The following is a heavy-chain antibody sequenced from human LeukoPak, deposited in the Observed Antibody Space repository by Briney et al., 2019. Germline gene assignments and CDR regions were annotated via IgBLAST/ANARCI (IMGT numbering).Heavy chain of an antibody. CDR1: GFTFSSYG. J-gene: IGHJ4*02. CDR2: ISYDGSNK. D-gene: IGHD4-11*01. Sequence: TGGSLRLSCAASGFTFSSYGMHWVRQAPGKGLEWVAVISYDGSNKYYADSVKGRFTISRDNSKNTLYLQMNSLRAEDTAVYYCAKSKYSNYGPIDYWGRGTLVTVSS. CDR3: AKSKYSNYGPIDY. V-gene: IGHV3-30*18.